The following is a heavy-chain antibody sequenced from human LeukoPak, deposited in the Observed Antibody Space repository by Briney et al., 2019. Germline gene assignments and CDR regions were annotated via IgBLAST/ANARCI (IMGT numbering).Heavy chain of an antibody. CDR1: GFTFDDYA. CDR2: ISWGGGST. CDR3: AKDMRLTYYDILPGYYGGMDV. D-gene: IGHD3-9*01. J-gene: IGHJ6*04. Sequence: GGSLRLSCAASGFTFDDYAMHWVRQAPGKGLEWVSLISWGGGSTYYADSVKGRFTISRDNSKNSLYLQMNTLRAEDTALYYCAKDMRLTYYDILPGYYGGMDVWGKGTTVTVSS. V-gene: IGHV3-43D*03.